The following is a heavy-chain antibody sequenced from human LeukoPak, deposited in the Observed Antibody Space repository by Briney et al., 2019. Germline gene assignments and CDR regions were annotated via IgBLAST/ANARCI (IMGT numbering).Heavy chain of an antibody. CDR3: ARAMNSWFLLDLDY. CDR1: GFTFSSYG. CDR2: IRYDGSNK. J-gene: IGHJ4*02. V-gene: IGHV3-30*02. D-gene: IGHD3-22*01. Sequence: GGSLRLSCAASGFTFSSYGMHWVRQAPGKGLEWVAFIRYDGSNKYYADSVKGRFTISRDNSKNTLYLQMNSLRAEDTAVYYCARAMNSWFLLDLDYWGQGTLVTVSS.